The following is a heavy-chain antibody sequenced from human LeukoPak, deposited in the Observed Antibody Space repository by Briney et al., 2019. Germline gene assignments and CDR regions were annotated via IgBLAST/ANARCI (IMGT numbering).Heavy chain of an antibody. CDR3: ARDLNPQSIGMRAFDI. Sequence: GASVKVSCKASGYAFTNFYLHWVRQAPGHGLEWMRIINPTTGSTTYAQKFQGRVTMTRDMSTSTVYMELSSLRSEDTAVYFCARDLNPQSIGMRAFDIWGQGTMVTASS. D-gene: IGHD1-14*01. V-gene: IGHV1-46*01. CDR1: GYAFTNFY. J-gene: IGHJ3*02. CDR2: INPTTGST.